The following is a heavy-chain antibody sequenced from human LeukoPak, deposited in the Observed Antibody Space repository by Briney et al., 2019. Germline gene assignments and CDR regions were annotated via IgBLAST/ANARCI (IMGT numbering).Heavy chain of an antibody. CDR1: GGSISSGGYY. CDR2: IYYRGST. Sequence: SQTLSLTCTVSGGSISSGGYYWSWIRQHPGTGLEWLGYIYYRGSTYYNPSLKSRLTISVDTSKNQFSLKLSSVTAADTAVYYCARGSRGELWFPSFDYWGQGTLVTVSS. J-gene: IGHJ4*02. V-gene: IGHV4-31*03. CDR3: ARGSRGELWFPSFDY. D-gene: IGHD5-18*01.